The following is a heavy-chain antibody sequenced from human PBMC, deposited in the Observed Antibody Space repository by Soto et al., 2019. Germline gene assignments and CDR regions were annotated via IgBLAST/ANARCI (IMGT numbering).Heavy chain of an antibody. CDR1: GSTFTSYD. V-gene: IGHV1-8*01. CDR2: MNPNSGNT. CDR3: AREYCSSTSCYIYYYYGMDV. D-gene: IGHD2-2*02. Sequence: QVQLVQSGAEVKKPGASVKVSCKASGSTFTSYDINWVRQATGQGLEWMGWMNPNSGNTGYAQKFQGSVTMTRNTSISTAYMELSSLRSEDTAVYYCAREYCSSTSCYIYYYYGMDVWGQGTTVTVSS. J-gene: IGHJ6*02.